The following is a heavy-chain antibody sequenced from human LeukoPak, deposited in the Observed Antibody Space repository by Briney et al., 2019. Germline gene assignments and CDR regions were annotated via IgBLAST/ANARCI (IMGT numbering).Heavy chain of an antibody. D-gene: IGHD5-18*01. J-gene: IGHJ4*02. CDR3: SREGTGNSFGAFDY. V-gene: IGHV4-31*03. CDR2: IYSTGST. CDR1: GGSINSGGYY. Sequence: MSSETLSLTCTVSGGSINSGGYYWSWIRQHPGEGLEWIGYIYSTGSTYYNPSLKSRVTISADTSKNQFSLKLNSVTAADTAVYYCSREGTGNSFGAFDYWGQGTLVTVST.